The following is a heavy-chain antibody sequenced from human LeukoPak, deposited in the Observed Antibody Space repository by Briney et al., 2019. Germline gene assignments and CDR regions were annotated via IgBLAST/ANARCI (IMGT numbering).Heavy chain of an antibody. D-gene: IGHD4-23*01. CDR3: VKDIQVTY. J-gene: IGHJ4*02. Sequence: PGGSLRLSCAASRFIFSRYSMNWVRQAPGKGLELISYISSSSSTIYYADSVKGRFTISRDNAKNSLYLQMNGLRDEDTAVYYCVKDIQVTYWGQGTLVTVSS. CDR1: RFIFSRYS. V-gene: IGHV3-48*02. CDR2: ISSSSSTI.